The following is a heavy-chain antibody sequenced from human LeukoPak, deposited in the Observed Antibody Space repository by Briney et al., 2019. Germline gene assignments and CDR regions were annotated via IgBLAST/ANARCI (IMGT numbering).Heavy chain of an antibody. Sequence: GGALRLSCAASGLTLSGYWMHWVRQAPGKGLVWVSGINVDGSNTSYADSVKGRFTICKNNAKSTLYLQMNSLRVEATAVYYCARARGNTYGYFEYWGQGTLVTVSS. D-gene: IGHD5-18*01. CDR2: INVDGSNT. CDR3: ARARGNTYGYFEY. V-gene: IGHV3-74*01. CDR1: GLTLSGYW. J-gene: IGHJ4*02.